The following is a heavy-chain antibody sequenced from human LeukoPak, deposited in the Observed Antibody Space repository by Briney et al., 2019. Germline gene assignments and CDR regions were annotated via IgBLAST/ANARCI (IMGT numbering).Heavy chain of an antibody. CDR1: GGSISSYY. J-gene: IGHJ5*02. V-gene: IGHV4-59*12. Sequence: SETLSLTCTVSGGSISSYYWSWIRQPPGKGLEWIGYIYYSGSTNYNPSLKSRVTISVDTSKNQFSLKLSSVTAADTAVYYCARDVTFGGVIVPPSNWFDPWGQGTLVTVSS. CDR2: IYYSGST. CDR3: ARDVTFGGVIVPPSNWFDP. D-gene: IGHD3-16*02.